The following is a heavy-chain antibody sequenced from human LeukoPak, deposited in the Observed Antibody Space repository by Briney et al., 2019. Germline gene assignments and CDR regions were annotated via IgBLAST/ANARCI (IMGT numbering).Heavy chain of an antibody. CDR3: AKGGWSDRFDF. D-gene: IGHD3-3*01. CDR1: GFTFSDYA. Sequence: PGGSLRLSCGSSGFTFSDYAMTWVRQAPGKGLAWVSTITYGGERKYYADSVKGRYTISRDNSKNILYLQMNSLGGDDTGDYYCAKGGWSDRFDFWGQGTRVTVSS. J-gene: IGHJ4*02. V-gene: IGHV3-23*01. CDR2: ITYGGERK.